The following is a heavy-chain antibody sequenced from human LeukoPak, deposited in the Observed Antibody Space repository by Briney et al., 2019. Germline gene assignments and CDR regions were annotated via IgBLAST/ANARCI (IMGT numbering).Heavy chain of an antibody. CDR3: ARRRGGTSDYDY. V-gene: IGHV4-39*01. Sequence: TETLSLTCTVSGGSINSGNYYWGWIRQPPGKGLEWIGNIHHSGSTYYSPSLKSRVTISVDTSKTQFSLKMNSVTAADAAVYYCARRRGGTSDYDYWGQGTLVTVSS. CDR1: GGSINSGNYY. D-gene: IGHD2-15*01. J-gene: IGHJ4*02. CDR2: IHHSGST.